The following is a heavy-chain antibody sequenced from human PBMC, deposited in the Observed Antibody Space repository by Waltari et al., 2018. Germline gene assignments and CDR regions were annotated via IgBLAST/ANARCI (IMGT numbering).Heavy chain of an antibody. CDR1: GFAFTTYA. Sequence: QVHLVESGGGVVQPGGSLRLSCAASGFAFTTYAMHWFRQAPGKGLDWLALISPDGVSKFDADSVKGVFTSSRDNAKNSLYLQMNSLRAEDTAVYYCARYSSSWSLDSQNDYWGQGTLVTVSS. CDR2: ISPDGVSK. D-gene: IGHD6-13*01. V-gene: IGHV3-30-3*01. J-gene: IGHJ4*02. CDR3: ARYSSSWSLDSQNDY.